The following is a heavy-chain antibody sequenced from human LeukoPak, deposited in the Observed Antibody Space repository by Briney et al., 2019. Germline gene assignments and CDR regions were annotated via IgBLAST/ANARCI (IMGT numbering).Heavy chain of an antibody. D-gene: IGHD1-26*01. J-gene: IGHJ3*01. CDR1: GGSISSSSYY. Sequence: SETLSLTCTVSGGSISSSSYYWDWIRQPPGKGLEWIGSIYYSGSTYYNPSLKSRVTISVDTSKNQFSLKLSSVTAADTAVYYCARVGGGELPGGPLWGQGTMVTVSS. CDR2: IYYSGST. CDR3: ARVGGGELPGGPL. V-gene: IGHV4-39*01.